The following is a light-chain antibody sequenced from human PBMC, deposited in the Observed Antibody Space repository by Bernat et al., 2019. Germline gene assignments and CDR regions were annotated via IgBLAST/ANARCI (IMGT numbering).Light chain of an antibody. CDR2: DTS. V-gene: IGKV3-15*01. CDR3: HQYNNWPQT. J-gene: IGKJ1*01. CDR1: QRFPYN. Sequence: IVMTQSPATLSLSPGERATLSCRASQRFPYNLAWYQQKPGRAPRLLIFDTSTRATGVPARFSGSRSGAEFTLTISSLQSEDFAVYYCHQYNNWPQTFGQGTKVEI.